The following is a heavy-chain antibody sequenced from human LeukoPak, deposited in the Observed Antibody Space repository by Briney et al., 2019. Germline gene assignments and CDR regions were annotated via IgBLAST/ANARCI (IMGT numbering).Heavy chain of an antibody. Sequence: PSETLSLTCTVSGDSINSYHWSWIRQPAGKGLEWIGRIHLSGSTNYNPSLRSRVAISMDNSKNQFSLTLKSVTAADTAVYYCARDDSSRDDSGGYHYWGQGTLVTVYS. CDR3: ARDDSSRDDSGGYHY. D-gene: IGHD3-22*01. CDR1: GDSINSYH. CDR2: IHLSGST. J-gene: IGHJ4*02. V-gene: IGHV4-4*07.